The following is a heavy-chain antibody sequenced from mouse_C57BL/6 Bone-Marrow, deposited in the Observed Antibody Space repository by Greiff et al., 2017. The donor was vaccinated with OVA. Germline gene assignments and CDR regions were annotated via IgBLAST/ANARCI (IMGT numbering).Heavy chain of an antibody. CDR1: GFTFSDYG. J-gene: IGHJ4*01. CDR2: ISSGSSTI. CDR3: ARIEGDAMDY. V-gene: IGHV5-17*01. Sequence: EVKLQESGGGLVKPGGSLKLSCAASGFTFSDYGMHWVRQAPEKGLEWVAYISSGSSTIYYADTVKGRFTISRDNAKNTLFLQMTSLRSEDTAMYYCARIEGDAMDYWGQGTSVTVSS.